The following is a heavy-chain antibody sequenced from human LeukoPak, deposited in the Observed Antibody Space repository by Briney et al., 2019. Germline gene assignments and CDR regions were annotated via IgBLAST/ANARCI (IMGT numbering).Heavy chain of an antibody. CDR2: ISYDGSDK. Sequence: GRSLRLSCAASGFTFSNYAMHWVRQAPGKGLEWVAVISYDGSDKYYADSVKGRFTISRDNSKNTLYLQMNSLRAEDTAVHYCARSLATSYYYMDVWGKGTTVTVSS. V-gene: IGHV3-30*04. D-gene: IGHD5-12*01. CDR1: GFTFSNYA. J-gene: IGHJ6*03. CDR3: ARSLATSYYYMDV.